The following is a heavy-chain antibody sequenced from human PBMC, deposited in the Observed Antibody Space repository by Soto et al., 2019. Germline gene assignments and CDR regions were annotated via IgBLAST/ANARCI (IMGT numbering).Heavy chain of an antibody. CDR2: IKQDGSGE. CDR3: ARDRGPPRYLYYGMDV. Sequence: GGSLRLSCAASGFTFSTYWMSWVRQAPGEGLEWVGNIKQDGSGENYVDSVKGRFTISRDNANHSLYLQMNSLRAEDTAVYYCARDRGPPRYLYYGMDVWGQGTTVTVSS. D-gene: IGHD3-10*01. CDR1: GFTFSTYW. J-gene: IGHJ6*02. V-gene: IGHV3-7*01.